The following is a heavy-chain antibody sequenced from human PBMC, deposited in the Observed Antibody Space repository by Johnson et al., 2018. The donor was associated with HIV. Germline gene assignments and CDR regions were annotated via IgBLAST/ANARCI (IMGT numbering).Heavy chain of an antibody. V-gene: IGHV3-20*04. Sequence: VQLVESGGGVVRRGGSLRLSCAASEFTFDDYGMTWVRQAPGEGLEWVCSFYLNWCSTDYADSVQGRFTVSRDKAKNSLYLQMNSLRVEDTAFYYCARGKGAAVGLDAFDIWGQGTMVIVSS. J-gene: IGHJ3*02. CDR3: ARGKGAAVGLDAFDI. CDR1: EFTFDDYG. D-gene: IGHD6-13*01. CDR2: FYLNWCST.